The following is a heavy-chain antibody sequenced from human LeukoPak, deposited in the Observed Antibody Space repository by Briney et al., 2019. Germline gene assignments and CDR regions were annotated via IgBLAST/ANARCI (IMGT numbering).Heavy chain of an antibody. V-gene: IGHV3-48*03. CDR1: GFTFSSYE. D-gene: IGHD6-13*01. CDR2: ISSSGSTI. Sequence: GGSLRLSCAASGFTFSSYEVNWVRQAPGKGLEWVSYISSSGSTIYYADSVKGRFTISRDNAKNSLYLQMNNLRVDDTAVYYCGRGGYTSSWYWVDWGQGTQVTVSS. CDR3: GRGGYTSSWYWVD. J-gene: IGHJ4*02.